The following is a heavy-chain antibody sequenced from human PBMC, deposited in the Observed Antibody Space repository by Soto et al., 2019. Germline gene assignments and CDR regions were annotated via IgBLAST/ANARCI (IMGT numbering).Heavy chain of an antibody. D-gene: IGHD3-16*01. CDR2: IYHSGST. Sequence: PSETLSLTCAVSGASISSSNWWSWVRQPPGKGLEWIGKIYHSGSTNYNPSLKSRVTISVDKSRNQFSLKLSSVTAADTAVYYCARDISFFGAFDIWGQGTMVTVSS. V-gene: IGHV4-4*02. CDR1: GASISSSNW. J-gene: IGHJ3*02. CDR3: ARDISFFGAFDI.